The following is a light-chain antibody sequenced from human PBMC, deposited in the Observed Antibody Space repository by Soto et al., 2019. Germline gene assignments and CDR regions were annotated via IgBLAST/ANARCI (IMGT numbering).Light chain of an antibody. CDR2: GAS. V-gene: IGKV3-20*01. J-gene: IGKJ1*01. CDR3: QQHGSSGT. CDR1: QSVSSSH. Sequence: ERVLTQSPGTLSLSPVERATLSCMASQSVSSSHLAWYQHKPGQAPRLLIYGASTRATGVPDRFSGSGSGTDFTLNISRLEPEDFAVYYCQQHGSSGTFGQGTKVDIK.